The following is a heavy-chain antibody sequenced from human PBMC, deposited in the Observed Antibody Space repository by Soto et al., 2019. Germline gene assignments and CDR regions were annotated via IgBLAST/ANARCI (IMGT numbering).Heavy chain of an antibody. J-gene: IGHJ3*02. D-gene: IGHD3-10*01. CDR3: ARDFGGILWFGELGYDASDI. Sequence: GGSLILSCVASGFTFSNFAMAWVRQAPGEGLEWVSAISGSGDDTFYADSMKGRFTISRDNSKNTLYLQMNSLRAEDTAVYYCARDFGGILWFGELGYDASDIWGQGTMVTVSS. V-gene: IGHV3-23*01. CDR2: ISGSGDDT. CDR1: GFTFSNFA.